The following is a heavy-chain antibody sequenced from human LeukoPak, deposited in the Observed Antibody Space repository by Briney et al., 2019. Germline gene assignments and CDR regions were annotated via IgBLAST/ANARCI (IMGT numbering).Heavy chain of an antibody. CDR2: IYSGGST. J-gene: IGHJ5*02. CDR3: ARTAGTRTGWFDP. V-gene: IGHV3-66*01. CDR1: GFTVSSNY. D-gene: IGHD6-13*01. Sequence: PGGSLRLSCAASGFTVSSNYMSWVRQAPGKGLEWVSVIYSGGSTYYADSVKGRFTISRDNSKNTLYLQMNSLRAEDTAVYYCARTAGTRTGWFDPWGQGTLVTVSS.